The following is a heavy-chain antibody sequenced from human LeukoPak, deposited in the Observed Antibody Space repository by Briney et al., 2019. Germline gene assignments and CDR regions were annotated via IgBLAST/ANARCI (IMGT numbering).Heavy chain of an antibody. D-gene: IGHD6-6*01. V-gene: IGHV3-23*01. CDR3: AKRVPYSSSSVYFDY. CDR1: GFSFISYG. CDR2: INDGGGGT. J-gene: IGHJ4*02. Sequence: GSLLLSCSASGFSFISYGMSWVRQAPGKGLEWVSAINDGGGGTYYADSVKGRFTISRDNSENTLFLQMNSLRAEDTAVYYCAKRVPYSSSSVYFDYWGQGTLVTVSS.